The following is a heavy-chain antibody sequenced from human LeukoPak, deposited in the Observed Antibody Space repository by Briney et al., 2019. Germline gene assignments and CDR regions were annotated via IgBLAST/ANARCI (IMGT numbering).Heavy chain of an antibody. CDR1: GFTFSTFW. CDR3: ARDWHSNAGSCYRVPPP. Sequence: GGSLRLSCAASGFTFSTFWIHWDRQDPEEGLMWVSRTSPDGSTTYYADSVKGRFAISRDNTKNTLYLHMNSLTAEDTAVYYCARDWHSNAGSCYRVPPPSGQGTPVTVSS. D-gene: IGHD1-26*01. V-gene: IGHV3-74*01. CDR2: TSPDGSTT. J-gene: IGHJ5*02.